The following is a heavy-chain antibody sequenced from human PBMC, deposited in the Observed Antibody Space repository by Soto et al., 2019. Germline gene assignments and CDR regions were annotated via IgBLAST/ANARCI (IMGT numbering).Heavy chain of an antibody. J-gene: IGHJ6*02. D-gene: IGHD6-19*01. Sequence: EVQLVESGGVVVQPGGSLRLSGATSGFTFHEYAMHWVRQAPGKGLEWVSLISWNGANTYHADSVKGRFTVSRDNSKNSLYLQMNHVRGEDTAVYYCAKATVAGAAFDYYYGMDVWGQGTTVTVSS. V-gene: IGHV3-43D*04. CDR3: AKATVAGAAFDYYYGMDV. CDR1: GFTFHEYA. CDR2: ISWNGANT.